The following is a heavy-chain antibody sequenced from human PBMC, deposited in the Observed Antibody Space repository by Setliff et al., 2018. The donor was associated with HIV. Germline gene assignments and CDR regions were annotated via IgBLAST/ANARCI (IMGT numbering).Heavy chain of an antibody. J-gene: IGHJ4*02. CDR3: ARDADTSSHYSYYDY. CDR1: GGSLSDYY. V-gene: IGHV3-11*04. D-gene: IGHD3-22*01. CDR2: ISSSSSTI. Sequence: LSLTCAVYGGSLSDYYWSWIRQPPGKGLEWVSYISSSSSTIYYADSVKGRFTISRDNAKNSLYLQMNSLRAEDTAVYYCARDADTSSHYSYYDYWGQGTLVTVSS.